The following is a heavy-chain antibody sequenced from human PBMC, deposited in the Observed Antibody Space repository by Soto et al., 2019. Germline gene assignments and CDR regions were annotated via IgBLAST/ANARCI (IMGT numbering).Heavy chain of an antibody. V-gene: IGHV4-31*03. Sequence: SETLSLTCTVSGGSIISGGYYWIWIRQHPGKGLEWIGYIYYSGSTYYNPSLKSRVTISVDTSKNQFSLKLSSVTAADTAVYYCAREGGYCSSTSCYTHFDYWGQGTLVTVSS. CDR2: IYYSGST. J-gene: IGHJ4*02. CDR3: AREGGYCSSTSCYTHFDY. D-gene: IGHD2-2*02. CDR1: GGSIISGGYY.